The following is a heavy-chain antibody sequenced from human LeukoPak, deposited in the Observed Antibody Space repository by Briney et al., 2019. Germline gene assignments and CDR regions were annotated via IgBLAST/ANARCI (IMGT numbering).Heavy chain of an antibody. J-gene: IGHJ4*02. V-gene: IGHV3-21*01. CDR3: ARGDSGGYNFDY. CDR2: ISSSRSYI. D-gene: IGHD4-23*01. Sequence: GGSLRLSCAASGFTFSSYAMSWVRQAPGKGLERASSISSSRSYIFYADSVKGRFIISRDNAKNSLYLQMNSLRADDTAVYYCARGDSGGYNFDYWGQGTLVTVSS. CDR1: GFTFSSYA.